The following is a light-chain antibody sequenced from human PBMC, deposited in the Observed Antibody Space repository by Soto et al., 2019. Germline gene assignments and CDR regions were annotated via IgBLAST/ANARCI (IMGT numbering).Light chain of an antibody. CDR3: QQSYSTPPGT. J-gene: IGKJ1*01. Sequence: DIQMTQSPSALSASVGDRVTITCRASQSIKTWLAWYQRKPGRAPKLLIYHASTLESGVPSRFSGSGSGTDFTLTISSLQPEDFATYYCQQSYSTPPGTFGQGTKVDIK. V-gene: IGKV1-39*01. CDR1: QSIKTW. CDR2: HAS.